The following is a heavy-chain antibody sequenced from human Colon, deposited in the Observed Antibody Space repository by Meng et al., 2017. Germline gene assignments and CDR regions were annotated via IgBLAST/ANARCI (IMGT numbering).Heavy chain of an antibody. D-gene: IGHD3-16*02. CDR3: ATTSDYVWGSYRFPFDS. CDR1: GDSISSRTYH. CDR2: VHYTGST. J-gene: IGHJ5*01. V-gene: IGHV4-39*07. Sequence: SETLSLTCSVSGDSISSRTYHWGWIRQPPGKGLEWVGTVHYTGSTYYNPSLKSRVTISVDTSKKQFSLKLRSVTAADTAVYYCATTSDYVWGSYRFPFDSWGPGTLVTVSS.